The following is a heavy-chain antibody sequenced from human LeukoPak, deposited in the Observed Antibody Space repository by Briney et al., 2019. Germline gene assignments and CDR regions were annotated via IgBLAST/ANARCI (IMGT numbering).Heavy chain of an antibody. CDR3: ARFRPIAVAGHYFDY. Sequence: ASVKVSCKASGYTFTSNYMHWVRQAPGQGLEWMGVIAPSSGTTSYAQKFQGRVTMTRDTSTSTLYMELRSLRSDDTAVYYCARFRPIAVAGHYFDYWGQGTLVTVSS. D-gene: IGHD6-19*01. CDR2: IAPSSGTT. V-gene: IGHV1-46*01. CDR1: GYTFTSNY. J-gene: IGHJ4*02.